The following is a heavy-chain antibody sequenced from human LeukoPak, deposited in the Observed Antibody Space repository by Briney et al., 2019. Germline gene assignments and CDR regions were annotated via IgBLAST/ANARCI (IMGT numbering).Heavy chain of an antibody. J-gene: IGHJ6*02. CDR2: IYYSGST. D-gene: IGHD5-18*01. Sequence: TSETLSLTCTVSGGPISSGGYYWSWIRQHPGKGLEWIGYIYYSGSTNYNPSLKSRVTISVDTSKNQFSLKLSSVTAADTAVYYCARVNTAIIYGMDVWGQGTTVTVSS. V-gene: IGHV4-61*08. CDR1: GGPISSGGYY. CDR3: ARVNTAIIYGMDV.